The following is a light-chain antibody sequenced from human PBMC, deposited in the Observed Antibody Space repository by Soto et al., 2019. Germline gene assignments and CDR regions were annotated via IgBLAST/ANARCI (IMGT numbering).Light chain of an antibody. Sequence: EVVMTQSPATLSVSPGERATLSCRASQSVSDNLAWYQQKPGQAPRLLIYGASTRATDIPARFSGSGSATEFTFTFSSLQSEDFAVYYCQQYNSWPLTFGQGTKVEFK. CDR2: GAS. CDR3: QQYNSWPLT. V-gene: IGKV3-15*01. CDR1: QSVSDN. J-gene: IGKJ1*01.